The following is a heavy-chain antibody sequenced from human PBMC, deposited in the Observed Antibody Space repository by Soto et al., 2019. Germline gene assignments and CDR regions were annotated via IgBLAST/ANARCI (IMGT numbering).Heavy chain of an antibody. CDR3: ARVHPYYYDSSGYYYFDY. Sequence: QVQLQESGPGLVKPSATLSLTCAVSGGSISSSNWWSWVRQPPGKGLEWIGEIYHSGSTNYNPSLKSRVTISVDKSKNQFSLKLSSVTAADTAVYYCARVHPYYYDSSGYYYFDYWGQGTLVTVSS. CDR2: IYHSGST. J-gene: IGHJ4*02. D-gene: IGHD3-22*01. CDR1: GGSISSSNW. V-gene: IGHV4-4*02.